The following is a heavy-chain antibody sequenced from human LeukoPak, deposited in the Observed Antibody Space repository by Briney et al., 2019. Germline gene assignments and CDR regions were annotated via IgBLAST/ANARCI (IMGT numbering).Heavy chain of an antibody. J-gene: IGHJ4*02. Sequence: GGSLRLSCAASGFTFSDYYMSWIRQAPGKGLEWVSYISSSGSTIYYADSVKGRFTISRDNAKNSLYLQMNSLRAEDTAAYYCARLKRIPYFDYWGQGTLVTVSS. CDR3: ARLKRIPYFDY. D-gene: IGHD2-15*01. CDR2: ISSSGSTI. CDR1: GFTFSDYY. V-gene: IGHV3-11*01.